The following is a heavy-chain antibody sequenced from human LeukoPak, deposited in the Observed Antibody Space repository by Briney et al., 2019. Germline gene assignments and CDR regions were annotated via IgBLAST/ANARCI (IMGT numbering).Heavy chain of an antibody. CDR3: ASGGLITYGSELDY. J-gene: IGHJ4*02. CDR1: GGTFSSYA. Sequence: ASVKVSCKASGGTFSSYAISWVRQAPGQGLEWMGGIIPIFGTANYAQKFQGRVTITADESTSTAYMELSSLRSEDTAVYYCASGGLITYGSELDYWGQGTLVTVSP. V-gene: IGHV1-69*13. D-gene: IGHD3-10*01. CDR2: IIPIFGTA.